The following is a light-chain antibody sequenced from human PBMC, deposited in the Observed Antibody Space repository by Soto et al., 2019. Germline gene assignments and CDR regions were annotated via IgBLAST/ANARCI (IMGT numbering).Light chain of an antibody. CDR2: RDS. CDR3: QVWDSSTGGV. J-gene: IGLJ1*01. CDR1: NIGSKN. Sequence: SYELTQPLSVSVALGQTARITCGGNNIGSKNVHWYQQKPGQAPVLVIYRDSNRPSGIPERFSGSNSGNTATLTISRAQAGDEADYYCQVWDSSTGGVFGPGTKLNVL. V-gene: IGLV3-9*01.